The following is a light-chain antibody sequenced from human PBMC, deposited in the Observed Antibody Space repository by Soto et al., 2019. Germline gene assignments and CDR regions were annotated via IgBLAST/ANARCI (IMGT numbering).Light chain of an antibody. CDR2: DTF. CDR1: QSISRY. Sequence: DIQMTQSPSSLSASVGDRVTITCRASQSISRYLNWYQQKPGKAPKVLIYDTFKLQSDVPSRFSGSGSETAFTLTISSLQPDDFATYFCQQSLNTPFTFGPGTKVEI. J-gene: IGKJ3*01. V-gene: IGKV1-39*01. CDR3: QQSLNTPFT.